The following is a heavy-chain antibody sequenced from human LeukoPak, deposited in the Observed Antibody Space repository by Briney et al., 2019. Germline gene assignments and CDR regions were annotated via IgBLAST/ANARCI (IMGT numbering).Heavy chain of an antibody. CDR1: GGSIRSSYYY. V-gene: IGHV4-39*07. J-gene: IGHJ4*02. D-gene: IGHD3-10*01. Sequence: SETLSLTCTVSGGSIRSSYYYWGWIRQPPGKGLEWIGSIYDSGSTYYNPSLKSRVTISVDTSKNQFSLKLSSVTAADTAVYYCARGYRGVIPYYFDYWGQGTLVTVSS. CDR2: IYDSGST. CDR3: ARGYRGVIPYYFDY.